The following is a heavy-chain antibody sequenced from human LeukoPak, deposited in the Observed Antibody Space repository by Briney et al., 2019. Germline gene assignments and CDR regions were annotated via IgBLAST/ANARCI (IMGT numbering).Heavy chain of an antibody. V-gene: IGHV4-59*08. J-gene: IGHJ5*02. CDR3: ARMYYDILTGYYGWFDP. Sequence: SETLSLTCTVSGGSISSYYWSWIRQPPGKGLEWIGYIYYSGSTNYNPSLKSRVTISVDTSKNQFSLKLSSVTAADTAVYYCARMYYDILTGYYGWFDPWGQRTLVTVSA. CDR1: GGSISSYY. D-gene: IGHD3-9*01. CDR2: IYYSGST.